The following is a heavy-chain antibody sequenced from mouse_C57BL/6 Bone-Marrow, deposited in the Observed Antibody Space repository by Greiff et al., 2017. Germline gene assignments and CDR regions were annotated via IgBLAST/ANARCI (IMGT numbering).Heavy chain of an antibody. D-gene: IGHD1-1*01. J-gene: IGHJ4*01. V-gene: IGHV5-4*03. Sequence: EVKLVESGGGLVKPGGSLKLSCAASGFTFSSYAMSWVRQTPEKRLEWVATISDGGSYTYYPDNVKGRFTISRDNAKNNLYMQMSHRKSEDTAMYYCARGRATGVGGQGTSVTGSS. CDR3: ARGRATGV. CDR2: ISDGGSYT. CDR1: GFTFSSYA.